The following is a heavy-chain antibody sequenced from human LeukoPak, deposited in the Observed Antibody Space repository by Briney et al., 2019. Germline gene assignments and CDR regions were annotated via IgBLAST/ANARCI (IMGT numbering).Heavy chain of an antibody. Sequence: ASVKVSCKASGYTFTSYDINWVRQATGQGLEWMGWMNPNSGNTGYAQKFQGRVTMTRNTSISTAYMELSSLRSEDTAVYYCARRVLGFGELLPGPGYYYYYMDVWGKGTTVTISS. D-gene: IGHD3-10*01. V-gene: IGHV1-8*01. CDR1: GYTFTSYD. J-gene: IGHJ6*03. CDR3: ARRVLGFGELLPGPGYYYYYMDV. CDR2: MNPNSGNT.